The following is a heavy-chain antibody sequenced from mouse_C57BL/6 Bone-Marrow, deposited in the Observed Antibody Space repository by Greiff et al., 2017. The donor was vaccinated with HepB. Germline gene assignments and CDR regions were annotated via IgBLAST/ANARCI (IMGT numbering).Heavy chain of an antibody. J-gene: IGHJ2*01. D-gene: IGHD1-1*01. V-gene: IGHV1-42*01. CDR1: GYSFTGYY. CDR2: INPRTGGT. Sequence: EVQRVESGPELVKPGASVKISCKASGYSFTGYYMNWVKQSPEKSLEWIGEINPRTGGTTYNQKFKAKATLTVDKYSSTAYLQLKSLTSEDAAVYYCAVLRWNYGSSPFCYWGEGTTLTVSS. CDR3: AVLRWNYGSSPFCY.